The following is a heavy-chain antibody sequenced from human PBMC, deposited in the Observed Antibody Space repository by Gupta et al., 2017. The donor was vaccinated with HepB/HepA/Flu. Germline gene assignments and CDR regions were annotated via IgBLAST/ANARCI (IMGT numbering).Heavy chain of an antibody. CDR3: ARWPLEQALNPLFDY. D-gene: IGHD1/OR15-1a*01. Sequence: QVQLQESGPGLVKPSETLSLTCTVSGGSISSYYWSWIRQPPGKGLEWIGYIYYSGSTNYNPSLKSRVTISVDTSKNQFSLKLSSVTAADTAVYYCARWPLEQALNPLFDYWGQGTLVTVSS. V-gene: IGHV4-59*01. CDR1: GGSISSYY. J-gene: IGHJ4*02. CDR2: IYYSGST.